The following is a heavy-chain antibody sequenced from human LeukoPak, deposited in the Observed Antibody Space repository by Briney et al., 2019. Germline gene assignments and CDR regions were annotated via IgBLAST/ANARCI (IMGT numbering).Heavy chain of an antibody. D-gene: IGHD6-19*01. CDR2: IYSGGNI. Sequence: SETLSLTCTVSGGSVISDYWSWIRQSPGKGLEWLGYIYSGGNIKYNPALKSRLTISVDTSKNQFSLRLTSMTAADTAVYYCAKAPYSSGWPSVWGQGTLVTVSS. V-gene: IGHV4-59*02. J-gene: IGHJ1*01. CDR1: GGSVISDY. CDR3: AKAPYSSGWPSV.